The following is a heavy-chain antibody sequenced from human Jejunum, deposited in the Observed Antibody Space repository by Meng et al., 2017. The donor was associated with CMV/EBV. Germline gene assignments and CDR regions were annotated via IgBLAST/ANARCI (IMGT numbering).Heavy chain of an antibody. J-gene: IGHJ4*02. CDR3: AREGVVGATDFDY. D-gene: IGHD1-26*01. CDR2: IKQAGSET. V-gene: IGHV3-7*01. CDR1: GFSFSNYG. Sequence: SGFSFSNYGMSWVRQAPGKGLEWVANIKQAGSETNYVDSVKGRFTISRDDAKNSLYLQMDSLRGEDTAVYYCAREGVVGATDFDYWGQGTRVTVSS.